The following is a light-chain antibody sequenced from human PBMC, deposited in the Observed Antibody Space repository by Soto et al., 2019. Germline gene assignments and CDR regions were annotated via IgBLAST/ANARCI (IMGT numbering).Light chain of an antibody. Sequence: EIVLTQSPGTLSLSPGERATLSCRASQSVDSSVYLAWYQQKSGQAPRLLIYGASSRATGIPDRFSGSGSGTDFTLTISRLEPEDFAVYYCQAGTFGQGTRLEN. CDR3: QAGT. CDR2: GAS. CDR1: QSVDSSVY. V-gene: IGKV3-20*01. J-gene: IGKJ5*01.